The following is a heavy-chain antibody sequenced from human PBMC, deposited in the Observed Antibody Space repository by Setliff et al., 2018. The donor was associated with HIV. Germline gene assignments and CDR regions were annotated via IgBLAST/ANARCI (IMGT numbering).Heavy chain of an antibody. J-gene: IGHJ4*01. Sequence: GGSLRLSCAASGFTFNTYSLNWVRQAPGKGLEWFSSISSTSTYIYYADSVRGRFTISRDNAKNSVFLQMNSLRGEDTGVYYCAGLGTARSFDIWGLGTLVTVSS. CDR2: ISSTSTYI. CDR3: AGLGTARSFDI. D-gene: IGHD7-27*01. CDR1: GFTFNTYS. V-gene: IGHV3-21*06.